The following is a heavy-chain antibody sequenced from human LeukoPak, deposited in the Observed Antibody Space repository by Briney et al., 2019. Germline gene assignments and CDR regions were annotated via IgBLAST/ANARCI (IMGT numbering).Heavy chain of an antibody. D-gene: IGHD6-19*01. Sequence: ASVKVSCKVSGYTLTELSMHWVRQAPGKGLEWMGGFDPEDGETIYAQKFQGRVTMTTDTSTSTAYMELRSLRSDDTAVYHCARGRSSGWYLVNRSAFGIWGQGTMVTVSS. J-gene: IGHJ3*02. CDR1: GYTLTELS. CDR2: FDPEDGET. CDR3: ARGRSSGWYLVNRSAFGI. V-gene: IGHV1-24*01.